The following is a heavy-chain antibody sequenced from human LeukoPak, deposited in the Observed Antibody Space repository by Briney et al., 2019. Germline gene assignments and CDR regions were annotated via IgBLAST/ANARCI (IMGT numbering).Heavy chain of an antibody. Sequence: SVKVSCKASGGTFSSYAISWVRQAPGQGLEWMGRIIPILGIANYAQKFQGRVTITADKSTSTAYMELSSLRSEDTAVYYCAREGLPSGRYYFDCWGQGTLVTVSS. CDR1: GGTFSSYA. V-gene: IGHV1-69*04. CDR2: IIPILGIA. D-gene: IGHD6-25*01. J-gene: IGHJ4*02. CDR3: AREGLPSGRYYFDC.